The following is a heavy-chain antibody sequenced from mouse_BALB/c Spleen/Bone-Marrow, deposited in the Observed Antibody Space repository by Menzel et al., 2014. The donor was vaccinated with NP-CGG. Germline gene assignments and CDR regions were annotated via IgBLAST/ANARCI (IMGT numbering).Heavy chain of an antibody. D-gene: IGHD2-10*02. V-gene: IGHV1-14*01. J-gene: IGHJ4*01. CDR2: INPYNDGT. CDR1: GYTFTSYV. Sequence: VQLKESGPELVKPGASVKMSCKASGYTFTSYVMHWVKQKPGQGLEWIGYINPYNDGTKYNEKFKGEATLTSDKSSSTAYMELSSLTSEDSAVYYCARGGYGNVYYAMDYWDQGTSVTVSS. CDR3: ARGGYGNVYYAMDY.